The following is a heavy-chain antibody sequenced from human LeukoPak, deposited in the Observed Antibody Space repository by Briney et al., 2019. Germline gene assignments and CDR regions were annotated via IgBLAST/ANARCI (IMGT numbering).Heavy chain of an antibody. D-gene: IGHD3-22*01. CDR2: ISYDGSNK. V-gene: IGHV3-30-3*01. J-gene: IGHJ3*02. CDR3: AKPYYDYSSGYQGGPCPFDI. CDR1: GFSFSSYA. Sequence: GGSLRLSCAASGFSFSSYAMHWVRQAPGKGLERVPVISYDGSNKYYADSVKGRFTISRDNSKNTLYLQMNSLRAEDTAVYYCAKPYYDYSSGYQGGPCPFDIWGQGTMVTVSS.